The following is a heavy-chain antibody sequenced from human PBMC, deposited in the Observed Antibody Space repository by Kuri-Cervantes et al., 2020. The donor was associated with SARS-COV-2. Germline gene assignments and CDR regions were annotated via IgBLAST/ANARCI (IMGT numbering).Heavy chain of an antibody. CDR3: ARGSGSYTHRSVQKENWSEP. V-gene: IGHV1-69*05. CDR1: GCTFSSYA. D-gene: IGHD1-26*01. CDR2: IIPIFGTA. Sequence: SVNVSCKASGCTFSSYAISWVRQAPGQGLEWMGGIIPIFGTANYAQKFQGRVTITTDESTSTAYMELSSLRSEETAEYYCARGSGSYTHRSVQKENWSEPWGQGTLVTVSS. J-gene: IGHJ5*02.